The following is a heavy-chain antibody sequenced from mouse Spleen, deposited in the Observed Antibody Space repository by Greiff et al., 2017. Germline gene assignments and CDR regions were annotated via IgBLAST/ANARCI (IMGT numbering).Heavy chain of an antibody. J-gene: IGHJ1*01. CDR2: IDPSDSYT. CDR1: GYTFTSYW. Sequence: VQLQQPGAELVMPGASVKLSCKASGYTFTSYWMHWVKQRPGQGLEWIGEIDPSDSYTNYNQKFKGKATLTVDKSSSTAYMQLSSLTSEDSAVYYCAREEGHYYGSSPRYFDVWGAGTTVTVSS. V-gene: IGHV1-69*01. CDR3: AREEGHYYGSSPRYFDV. D-gene: IGHD1-1*01.